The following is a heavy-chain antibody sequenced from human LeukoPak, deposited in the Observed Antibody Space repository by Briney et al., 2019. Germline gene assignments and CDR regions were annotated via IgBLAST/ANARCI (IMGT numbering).Heavy chain of an antibody. CDR1: GFTFSSYE. Sequence: PGGSLRLSCAAYGFTFSSYEMNWVRQAPGKGLEWVSYISGSGDVIHYADSVKGRFIISRDNAENSLFLQMNSLRAEDTAVYYCARPLGYSGSGSYYAYWGQGTLVTVSS. V-gene: IGHV3-48*03. D-gene: IGHD3-10*01. CDR3: ARPLGYSGSGSYYAY. J-gene: IGHJ4*02. CDR2: ISGSGDVI.